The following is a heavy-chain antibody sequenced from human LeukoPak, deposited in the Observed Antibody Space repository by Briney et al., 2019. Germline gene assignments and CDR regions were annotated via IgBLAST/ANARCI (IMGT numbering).Heavy chain of an antibody. CDR2: ISAYNGNT. V-gene: IGHV1-18*01. Sequence: ASVKVSRKASGYTFTSYGISWVRQAPGQGLEWMGWISAYNGNTNYAQKLQGRVTMTTDTSTSTAYMELRSLRSDDTAVYYCATSSKYYYDSSGSFDYWGQGTLVTVPS. CDR3: ATSSKYYYDSSGSFDY. CDR1: GYTFTSYG. J-gene: IGHJ4*02. D-gene: IGHD3-22*01.